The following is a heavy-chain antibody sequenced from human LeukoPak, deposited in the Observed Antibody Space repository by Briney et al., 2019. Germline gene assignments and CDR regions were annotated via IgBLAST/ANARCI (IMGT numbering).Heavy chain of an antibody. D-gene: IGHD3-22*01. V-gene: IGHV3-11*01. CDR1: GFTFSDYY. CDR3: AKAPHYYDSSGYFDY. J-gene: IGHJ4*02. Sequence: GGSLRLSCAASGFTFSDYYMSWIRQAPGKGLEWVSYISSSGSTIYYADSVKGRFTISRDNAKNSLYLQMNSLRAEDTALYYCAKAPHYYDSSGYFDYWGQGTLVTVSS. CDR2: ISSSGSTI.